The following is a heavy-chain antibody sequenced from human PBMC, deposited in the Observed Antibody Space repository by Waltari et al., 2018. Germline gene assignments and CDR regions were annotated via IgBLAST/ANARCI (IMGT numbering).Heavy chain of an antibody. J-gene: IGHJ2*01. CDR1: GCSISSISYY. Sequence: QLQLQESGPGLVMPSVPLSLTCTVSGCSISSISYYWGWIRQPPGKGLEWIGSSYDSGRTYYNPALKSRVTISVDTYKNQFSLKLSSVTAADTAVYYCARHPAMTIMLWYFDLWGRGTLVTVSS. V-gene: IGHV4-39*01. CDR3: ARHPAMTIMLWYFDL. D-gene: IGHD2-8*01. CDR2: SYDSGRT.